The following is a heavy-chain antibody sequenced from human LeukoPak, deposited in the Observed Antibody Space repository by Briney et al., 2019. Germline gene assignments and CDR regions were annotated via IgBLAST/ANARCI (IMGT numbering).Heavy chain of an antibody. J-gene: IGHJ5*02. CDR3: ARAQPRERRWFDP. Sequence: ASVKVSCEASRYSLTSYGICRGPQAPGERVEWMGWISAYKGKTNYAQKLRGRVTMTTDTTTSTAYMGLRSLRAVDTAVCYCARAQPRERRWFDPWGEGTLVTVS. V-gene: IGHV1-18*01. CDR1: RYSLTSYG. CDR2: ISAYKGKT. D-gene: IGHD1-1*01.